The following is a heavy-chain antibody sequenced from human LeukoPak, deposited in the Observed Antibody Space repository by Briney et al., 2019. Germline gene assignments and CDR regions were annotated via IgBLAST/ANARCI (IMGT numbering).Heavy chain of an antibody. CDR2: ISYDGSNK. CDR3: AKGHWGDYYDY. V-gene: IGHV3-30*18. Sequence: GRSLRLSCAASGFTFSSYGMHWVRQAPGKGLEWVAVISYDGSNKYYADSVKGRFTISRGNSKNTLYLQMNSLRAEDTAVYYCAKGHWGDYYDYWGQGTLVTVSS. CDR1: GFTFSSYG. J-gene: IGHJ4*02. D-gene: IGHD3-16*01.